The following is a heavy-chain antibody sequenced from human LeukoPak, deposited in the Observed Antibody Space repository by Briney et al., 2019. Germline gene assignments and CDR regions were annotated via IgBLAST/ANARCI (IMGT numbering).Heavy chain of an antibody. D-gene: IGHD3-22*01. CDR1: GGSFSGYY. J-gene: IGHJ4*02. CDR2: INHSGST. V-gene: IGHV4-34*01. Sequence: SETLSLTCAVDGGSFSGYYWSWIRQPPGKGLEWIGEINHSGSTNYNPSLKSRVTISVDTSKNQFSLKLSSVTAADTAVYYCARPYYYDSSGYSHWGQGTLVTVSS. CDR3: ARPYYYDSSGYSH.